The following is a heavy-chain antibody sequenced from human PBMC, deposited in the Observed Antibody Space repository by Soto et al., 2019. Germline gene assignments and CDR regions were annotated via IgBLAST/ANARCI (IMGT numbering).Heavy chain of an antibody. Sequence: LSLTCAVYGGSFSGYYWTWIRQPPGKGLEWIGEINHRGNTNYNPSLKSRVTISVDTSKNQFSLKLTSVTAADTAVYYCARQEVPQWFTKGYYGMDVWDQGTTVTVSS. D-gene: IGHD2-8*01. CDR1: GGSFSGYY. CDR3: ARQEVPQWFTKGYYGMDV. J-gene: IGHJ6*02. V-gene: IGHV4-34*01. CDR2: INHRGNT.